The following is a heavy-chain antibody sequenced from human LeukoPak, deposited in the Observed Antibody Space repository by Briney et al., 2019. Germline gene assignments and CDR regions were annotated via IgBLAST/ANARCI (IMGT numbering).Heavy chain of an antibody. V-gene: IGHV4-31*03. D-gene: IGHD5-12*01. CDR2: IYYSGGT. CDR3: ARWGNSGYASGYFDY. J-gene: IGHJ4*02. Sequence: PSETLSLTCTVSGDSISSGGNYWSWLRQHPGKGLEWIGYIYYSGGTYYNPSLKSRLTISVDTPKNQFSLKLSSVTAADTAVYYCARWGNSGYASGYFDYWGQGTLVTVSS. CDR1: GDSISSGGNY.